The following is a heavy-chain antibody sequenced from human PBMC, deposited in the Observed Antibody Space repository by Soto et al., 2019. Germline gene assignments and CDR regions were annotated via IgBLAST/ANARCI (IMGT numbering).Heavy chain of an antibody. CDR3: ARGRFRRTWFDP. Sequence: QVQLVQSGAEVKKPGASVKVSCKASGYTFTNYDIHWVRQATGQGLEWMGWMNPDSGNTGQSKQXXGXXTVTRDTSISTAYMEMSSLRFEDTAVYYCARGRFRRTWFDPWGQGTLVTVSS. CDR1: GYTFTNYD. J-gene: IGHJ5*02. D-gene: IGHD3-16*01. CDR2: MNPDSGNT. V-gene: IGHV1-8*01.